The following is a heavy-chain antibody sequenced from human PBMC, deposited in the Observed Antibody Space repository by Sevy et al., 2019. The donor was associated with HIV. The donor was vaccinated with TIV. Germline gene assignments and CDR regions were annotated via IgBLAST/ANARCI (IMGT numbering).Heavy chain of an antibody. CDR1: GFSFSSYA. Sequence: GGSLRLSCAASGFSFSSYAMSWVRQTPGKGLQWVSVISGSGGSTYYADSVKGRFTIFRDNSRNTVYLQMNSLRAEDTAVYYCARRPDLGVIILTGVLDVWGHGTTVTVSS. J-gene: IGHJ6*02. CDR3: ARRPDLGVIILTGVLDV. D-gene: IGHD3-3*01. V-gene: IGHV3-23*01. CDR2: ISGSGGST.